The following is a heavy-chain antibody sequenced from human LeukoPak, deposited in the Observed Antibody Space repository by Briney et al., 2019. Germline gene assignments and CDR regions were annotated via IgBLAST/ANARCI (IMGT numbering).Heavy chain of an antibody. V-gene: IGHV4-59*01. Sequence: SETLSLTCTVSGGSIRSYYWSWVRQPPGKGLEWIGYIYYSGSTNYNPSLKSRVTISVDTSKNQFSLKLSSVTAADTAVYYCARDQGNPGAFDIWGQGTMVTVSS. D-gene: IGHD4-23*01. CDR2: IYYSGST. J-gene: IGHJ3*02. CDR3: ARDQGNPGAFDI. CDR1: GGSIRSYY.